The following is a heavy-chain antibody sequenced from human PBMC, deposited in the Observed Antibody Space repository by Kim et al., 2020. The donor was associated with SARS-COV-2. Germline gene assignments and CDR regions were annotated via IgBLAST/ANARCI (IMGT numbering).Heavy chain of an antibody. D-gene: IGHD3-16*01. Sequence: GGSLRLSCAASGFTFSTYAMYWVRQAPGKGLHWVSGISESGGNTYYADSVKGRFTISRDNFKNTVYLQMNSLRVEDTAVYYCAKDLPIHLGGYFDYWGQGTLVTVSS. CDR2: ISESGGNT. J-gene: IGHJ4*02. CDR3: AKDLPIHLGGYFDY. CDR1: GFTFSTYA. V-gene: IGHV3-23*01.